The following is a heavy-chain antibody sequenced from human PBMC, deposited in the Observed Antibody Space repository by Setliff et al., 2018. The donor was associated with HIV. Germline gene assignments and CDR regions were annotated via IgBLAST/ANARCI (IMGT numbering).Heavy chain of an antibody. D-gene: IGHD5-18*01. J-gene: IGHJ4*02. CDR1: GDSIRGYY. CDR3: ARSPGVDTNMAFDY. CDR2: VFYTGFA. Sequence: PSETLSLTCTVSGDSIRGYYWSWIRQPPGKGLEWMGYVFYTGFAAYNPSLKSRLTISVDRSKNQFSLKLNSVTAADTAVYYCARSPGVDTNMAFDYWGQGMLVTVSS. V-gene: IGHV4-59*01.